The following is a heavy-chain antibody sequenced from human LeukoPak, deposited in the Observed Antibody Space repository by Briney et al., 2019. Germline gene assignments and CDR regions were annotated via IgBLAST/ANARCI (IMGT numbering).Heavy chain of an antibody. CDR3: ARGTRRRYYDSSGYHLGAFDI. D-gene: IGHD3-22*01. CDR1: GGSISSSSYY. V-gene: IGHV4-61*05. CDR2: IYYSGST. J-gene: IGHJ3*02. Sequence: SETLSLTCTVSGGSISSSSYYWGWIRQPPGKGLEWIGYIYYSGSTNYNPSLKSRVTISVDTSKNQFSLKLSSVTAADTAVYYCARGTRRRYYDSSGYHLGAFDIWGQGTMVTVSS.